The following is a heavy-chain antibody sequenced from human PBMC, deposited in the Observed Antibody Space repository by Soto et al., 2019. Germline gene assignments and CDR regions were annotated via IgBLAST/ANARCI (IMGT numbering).Heavy chain of an antibody. Sequence: EVQLVESRGGLVQPGGSLRLSCAASGFTFSSYWMHWVRQAPGKGLVWVSRINSDGSSTSYADSVKGRFTISRDNAKNTLYLQMNSLRAEDTAVYYCARVVPLKGHCMDVWGQGTTVTVSS. V-gene: IGHV3-74*01. D-gene: IGHD1-26*01. J-gene: IGHJ6*02. CDR3: ARVVPLKGHCMDV. CDR1: GFTFSSYW. CDR2: INSDGSST.